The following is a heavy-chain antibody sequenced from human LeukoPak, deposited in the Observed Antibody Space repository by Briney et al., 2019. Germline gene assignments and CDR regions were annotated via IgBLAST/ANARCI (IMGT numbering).Heavy chain of an antibody. CDR1: GYTFTGYY. V-gene: IGHV1-2*02. J-gene: IGHJ5*02. Sequence: ASVKVSCKASGYTFTGYYMHWVRQAPGQGLEGMGWINPNSGGTNYAQKFQGRVTMTRDTSISTAYMELSRLRSDDTAVYYCARGGGGYDILTGLNWFDPWGQGTLVTVSS. D-gene: IGHD3-9*01. CDR2: INPNSGGT. CDR3: ARGGGGYDILTGLNWFDP.